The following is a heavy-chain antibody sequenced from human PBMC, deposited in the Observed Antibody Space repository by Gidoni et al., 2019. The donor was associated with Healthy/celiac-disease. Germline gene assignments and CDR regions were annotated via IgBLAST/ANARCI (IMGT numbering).Heavy chain of an antibody. J-gene: IGHJ4*02. CDR1: GGTFSSYA. D-gene: IGHD3-22*01. CDR3: ASSGTYYYDSRGPYGVFDY. Sequence: QVQLVQSGAEVKKPGSSVKVSCKASGGTFSSYAIRWVRQAPGQGLLWMGGIIPIFGTANYAQKFQGRVTITADESTSTAYMELSSLRSEDTAVYYCASSGTYYYDSRGPYGVFDYWGQGTLVTVSS. V-gene: IGHV1-69*01. CDR2: IIPIFGTA.